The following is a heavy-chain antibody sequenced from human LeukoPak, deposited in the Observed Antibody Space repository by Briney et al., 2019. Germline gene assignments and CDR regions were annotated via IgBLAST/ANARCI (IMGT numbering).Heavy chain of an antibody. V-gene: IGHV3-48*02. D-gene: IGHD1-26*01. Sequence: GGSLRLSCAASGFTFSSYSMNWVRQAPGKGLEWVSHITASGTAMFYADSVKGRFTISRDNAKNSLYLQMNSLRDEDTAVCYCASSGSYRFDYWGQGTLVTVSS. CDR1: GFTFSSYS. J-gene: IGHJ4*02. CDR3: ASSGSYRFDY. CDR2: ITASGTAM.